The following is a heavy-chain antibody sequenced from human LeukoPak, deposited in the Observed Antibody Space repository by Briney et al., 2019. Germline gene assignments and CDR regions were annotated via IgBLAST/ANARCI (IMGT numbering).Heavy chain of an antibody. J-gene: IGHJ4*02. D-gene: IGHD5-18*01. V-gene: IGHV1-18*04. CDR2: ISAYNGNT. CDR1: GYTFTGYF. Sequence: ASVKVSCKASGYTFTGYFMHWVRQAPGQGLEWMGWISAYNGNTNYAQKLQGRVTMTTDTSTSTAYMELRSLRSDDTAVYYCARRSGYSYGYGGDYWGQGTLVTVSS. CDR3: ARRSGYSYGYGGDY.